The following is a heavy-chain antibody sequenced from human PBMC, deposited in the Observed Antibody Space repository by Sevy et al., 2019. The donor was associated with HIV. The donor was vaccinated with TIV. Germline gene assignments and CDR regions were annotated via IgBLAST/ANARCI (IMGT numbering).Heavy chain of an antibody. D-gene: IGHD3-16*02. CDR3: AADGGKNFYVWGSYRFSIDYYYYYGMDV. Sequence: ASVKVSCKASGFTFTSSAVQWVRQARGQRLEWIGWIVVGSGNTNYAQKFQERVTITRDMSTSTAYMELGSLGSEDTAVYYCAADGGKNFYVWGSYRFSIDYYYYYGMDVWGQGTTVTVSS. V-gene: IGHV1-58*01. J-gene: IGHJ6*02. CDR2: IVVGSGNT. CDR1: GFTFTSSA.